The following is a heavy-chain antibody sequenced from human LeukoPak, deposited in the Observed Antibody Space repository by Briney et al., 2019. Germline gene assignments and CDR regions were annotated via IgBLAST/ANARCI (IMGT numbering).Heavy chain of an antibody. D-gene: IGHD6-13*01. J-gene: IGHJ4*02. CDR1: GFTFSSYA. Sequence: GGSLRLSCAASGFTFSSYAMSWVRQAPGKGLEWVSAISGSGGSTYYADSVKGRFTISRDNSKNTLYLQMNSLRAEDTAVYYCAKSARIAAAGAFLFDYWGQGTLVTVSS. CDR3: AKSARIAAAGAFLFDY. V-gene: IGHV3-23*01. CDR2: ISGSGGST.